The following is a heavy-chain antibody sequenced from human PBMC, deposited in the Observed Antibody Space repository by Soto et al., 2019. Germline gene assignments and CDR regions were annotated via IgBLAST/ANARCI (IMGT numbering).Heavy chain of an antibody. V-gene: IGHV3-33*01. CDR3: ARDRYYDSSGPNNLDV. J-gene: IGHJ6*02. CDR2: IWYDGSNK. CDR1: GFTFSSYG. D-gene: IGHD3-22*01. Sequence: QVQLVESGGGVVQPGRSLRLSCAASGFTFSSYGMHWVRQAPGKGLEWVAVIWYDGSNKYYADSVKGRFTISRDNSKNXLYLQMNSLRAEDTAVYYCARDRYYDSSGPNNLDVWGQGTTVTVSS.